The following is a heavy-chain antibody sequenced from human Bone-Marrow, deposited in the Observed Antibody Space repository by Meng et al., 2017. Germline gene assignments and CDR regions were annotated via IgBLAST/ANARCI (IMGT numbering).Heavy chain of an antibody. CDR1: GYNFPDYY. CDR2: INPKSGDT. CDR3: ARDEDISAAGKLFGDY. J-gene: IGHJ4*02. D-gene: IGHD6-25*01. Sequence: QGQVVRSGGEVKKPGASVKVSCKPSGYNFPDYYIHWVRRAPGQGLEWMGRINPKSGDTHYAQKFQARVTMTGDTSISTAYMELSGLRSDDTAMYYCARDEDISAAGKLFGDYWGQGTLVTVSS. V-gene: IGHV1-2*06.